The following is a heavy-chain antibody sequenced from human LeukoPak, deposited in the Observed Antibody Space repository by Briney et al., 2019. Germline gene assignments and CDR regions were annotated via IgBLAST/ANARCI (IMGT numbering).Heavy chain of an antibody. CDR2: ISHSGDT. J-gene: IGHJ4*02. D-gene: IGHD4-17*01. Sequence: TSETLSLTCTVSGGSISSSTYYWSWIRQPPGKGLEWIGTISHSGDTYYVPSLKSRVTISVDTSKKQFSLKLSSVTAADTAVYYCARASTVIAWGCFDYWGQGTLVTVSS. V-gene: IGHV4-39*07. CDR1: GGSISSSTYY. CDR3: ARASTVIAWGCFDY.